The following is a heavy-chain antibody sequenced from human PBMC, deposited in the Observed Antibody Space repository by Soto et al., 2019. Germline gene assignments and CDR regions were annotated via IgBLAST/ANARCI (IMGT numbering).Heavy chain of an antibody. V-gene: IGHV3-53*01. J-gene: IGHJ6*02. Sequence: EVQLVESGGGLTQPGRSLRLSCGASGFTVSFNYLNWVRQAPGKWLEWVSIMYSDGSTYYADSVKGRFTISRDNSENTLYLQMISLRAEDTAVYYCARDCPTNYGDACMDVCGQGTTVTVSS. CDR3: ARDCPTNYGDACMDV. CDR1: GFTVSFNY. D-gene: IGHD4-17*01. CDR2: MYSDGST.